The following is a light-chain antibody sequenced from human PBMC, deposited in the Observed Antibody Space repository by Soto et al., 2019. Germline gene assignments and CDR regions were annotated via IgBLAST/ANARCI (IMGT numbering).Light chain of an antibody. Sequence: DVQMTQSPSSLSASVGDRVTITCRASQSISTYLNWYQRKPGKAPKLLMYAASSLHSGVPSRFSGSGSGTGFTLTISSLQPEDFAIYFCQQSYTTPWTFGQGTKVEIK. V-gene: IGKV1-39*01. CDR1: QSISTY. CDR3: QQSYTTPWT. J-gene: IGKJ1*01. CDR2: AAS.